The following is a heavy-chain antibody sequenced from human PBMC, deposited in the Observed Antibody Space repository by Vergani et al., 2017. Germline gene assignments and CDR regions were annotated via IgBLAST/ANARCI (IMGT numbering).Heavy chain of an antibody. V-gene: IGHV1-46*01. D-gene: IGHD5-24*01. CDR2: INPSSGST. CDR1: GYTFTSYY. J-gene: IGHJ4*02. CDR3: ATSSEMATKDLYXFDY. Sequence: QVQLVQSGAEVKKPGASVKVSCKASGYTFTSYYMYWVRQAPGQGLEWIGIINPSSGSTSYAQKFQGRVTMIRDTSTSTVYMELSSLGSEDTAVYYCATSSEMATKDLYXFDYWGQGTLVTVSS.